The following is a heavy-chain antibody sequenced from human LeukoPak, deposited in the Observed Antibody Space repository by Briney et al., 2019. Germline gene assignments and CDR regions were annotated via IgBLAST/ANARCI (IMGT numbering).Heavy chain of an antibody. J-gene: IGHJ5*02. V-gene: IGHV3-7*01. CDR3: ARPVSRAYWSDL. Sequence: PGGSLRLSCAASGFIFSTYWMSWVRQAPGKGLEWVANIKQDGNDKYYVDSVKGRFTISRDNAKNSLYLQMNSLRAEDTAVYYCARPVSRAYWSDLWGQGTLVTVSS. D-gene: IGHD2-2*01. CDR2: IKQDGNDK. CDR1: GFIFSTYW.